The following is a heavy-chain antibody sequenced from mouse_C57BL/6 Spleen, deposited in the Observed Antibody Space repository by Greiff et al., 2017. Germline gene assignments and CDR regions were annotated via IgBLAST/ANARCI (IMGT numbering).Heavy chain of an antibody. CDR2: IYPGDGDT. CDR3: ARENSYFDV. CDR1: GYAFSSSW. V-gene: IGHV1-82*01. J-gene: IGHJ1*03. Sequence: VQLQQSGPELVKPGASVKISCEASGYAFSSSWMNWVKQRPGKGLEWIGRIYPGDGDTNYNGKFKGKATLTADESSSTAYMQLSSLTSEDSAVYFCARENSYFDVWGTGTTVTVSS.